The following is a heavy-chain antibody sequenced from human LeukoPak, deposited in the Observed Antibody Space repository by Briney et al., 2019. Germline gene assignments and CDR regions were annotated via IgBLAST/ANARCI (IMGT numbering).Heavy chain of an antibody. Sequence: ASVKVACKTSGHPFISYDINWVRQAPGQGLEWMGWMEPNSANTGYSQKFQGRVTITRNISISTVYMELSSLRSEDTAVYYCARVSSYDFPYYYMDVWGKGTTVTVS. CDR2: MEPNSANT. J-gene: IGHJ6*03. CDR3: ARVSSYDFPYYYMDV. CDR1: GHPFISYD. V-gene: IGHV1-8*02. D-gene: IGHD3-3*01.